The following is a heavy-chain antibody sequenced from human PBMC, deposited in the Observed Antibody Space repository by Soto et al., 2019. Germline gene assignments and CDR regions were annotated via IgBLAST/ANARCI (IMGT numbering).Heavy chain of an antibody. CDR2: INAGNGNK. CDR3: ARLRTLPKEKTDFDY. J-gene: IGHJ4*02. Sequence: ASVKVSCKASGYTFTSYAMHWVRQAPGQRLEWMGWINAGNGNKKYSQKFQGRVTITRDTSASTAYMELSSLRSEDTAVYYCARLRTLPKEKTDFDYWGQGTLVTVSS. CDR1: GYTFTSYA. V-gene: IGHV1-3*01.